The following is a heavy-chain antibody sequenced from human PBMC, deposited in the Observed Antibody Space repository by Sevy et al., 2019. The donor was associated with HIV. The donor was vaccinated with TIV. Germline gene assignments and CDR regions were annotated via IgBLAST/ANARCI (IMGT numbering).Heavy chain of an antibody. V-gene: IGHV3-30*04. CDR2: ISYDGSNK. D-gene: IGHD1-1*01. Sequence: GGSLRLSCAASGFTFINHAMHWVRQAPGKGLEWVTVISYDGSNKYYADSVKGRFTISRDTSKSTVYLQMDSRRAEDTAVYYCARDLNRGYANYYYYGMDVWGQGTTVTVS. CDR1: GFTFINHA. J-gene: IGHJ6*02. CDR3: ARDLNRGYANYYYYGMDV.